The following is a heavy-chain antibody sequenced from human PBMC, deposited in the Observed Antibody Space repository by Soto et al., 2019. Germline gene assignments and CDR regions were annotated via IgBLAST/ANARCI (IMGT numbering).Heavy chain of an antibody. CDR2: IKNDGSNT. Sequence: EVQLVESGGGLVQPGGSLRLSCAVSGFTFSTYWMHWVRQPPGKGLVWVSRIKNDGSNTAYADSVKGRFTISRDNAKSTLYLQMNSLRTEDTAVYFCARDPLIGTTDYGLDVWGQGTTVSVPS. J-gene: IGHJ6*02. CDR1: GFTFSTYW. D-gene: IGHD1-7*01. V-gene: IGHV3-74*01. CDR3: ARDPLIGTTDYGLDV.